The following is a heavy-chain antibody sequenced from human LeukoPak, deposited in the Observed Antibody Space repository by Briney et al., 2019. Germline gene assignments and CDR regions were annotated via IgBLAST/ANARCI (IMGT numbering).Heavy chain of an antibody. CDR3: ARVAVGEYNFHH. D-gene: IGHD6-19*01. J-gene: IGHJ4*02. CDR2: IWYDGSNK. CDR1: GFTFSSYG. V-gene: IGHV3-33*01. Sequence: GRSLRLSCAASGFTFSSYGMHWVRQAPGKGLEWVAVIWYDGSNKYYADSVKGRFTISRDNSKNTLYLQMNSLRAEDTAVYYCARVAVGEYNFHHWGQGTLVTVSS.